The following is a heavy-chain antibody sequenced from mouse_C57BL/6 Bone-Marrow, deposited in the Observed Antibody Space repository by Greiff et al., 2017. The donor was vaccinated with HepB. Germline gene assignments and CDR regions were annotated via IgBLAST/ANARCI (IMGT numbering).Heavy chain of an antibody. J-gene: IGHJ1*03. CDR1: GFTFSSYA. Sequence: EVKVVESGGGLVKPGGSLKLSCAASGFTFSSYAMSWVRQTPEKRLEWVATISDGGSYTYYPDNVKGRFTISRDNAKNNLYLQMSHLKSEDTAMYYCARELYYGSSYGYFDVWGTGTTVTVSS. D-gene: IGHD1-1*01. V-gene: IGHV5-4*01. CDR2: ISDGGSYT. CDR3: ARELYYGSSYGYFDV.